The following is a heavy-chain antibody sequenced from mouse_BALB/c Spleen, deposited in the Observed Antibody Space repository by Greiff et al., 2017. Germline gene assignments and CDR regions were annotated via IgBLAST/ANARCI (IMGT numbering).Heavy chain of an antibody. V-gene: IGHV2-6-7*01. Sequence: VHLVESGPGLVAPSQSLSITCTVSGFSLTGYGVNWVRQPPGKGLEWLGMIWGDGSTDYNSALKSRLSISKDNSKSQVFLKMNSLQTDDTARYYCARANYYGSSYYFDYWGQGTTLTVSS. D-gene: IGHD1-1*01. CDR2: IWGDGST. J-gene: IGHJ2*01. CDR3: ARANYYGSSYYFDY. CDR1: GFSLTGYG.